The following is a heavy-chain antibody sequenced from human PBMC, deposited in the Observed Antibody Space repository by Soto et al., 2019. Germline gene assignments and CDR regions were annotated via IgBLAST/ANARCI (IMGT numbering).Heavy chain of an antibody. J-gene: IGHJ4*02. CDR3: ARGRYGDY. CDR1: GYAFTTYG. CDR2: ISAHNGNT. V-gene: IGHV1-18*01. D-gene: IGHD1-1*01. Sequence: QVHLVQSGAEVKKPGASVKVSCQGSGYAFTTYGITWVRQAPGQGLEWMGWISAHNGNTNYAQKLQGSVTVTRDTSTSTAYMERRSLRYDDTAVYYCARGRYGDYWGQGALVTVSS.